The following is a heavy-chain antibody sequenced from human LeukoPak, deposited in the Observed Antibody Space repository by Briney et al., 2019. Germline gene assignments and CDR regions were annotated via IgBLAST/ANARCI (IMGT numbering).Heavy chain of an antibody. CDR3: ARLKYYYDSSGNWGDY. J-gene: IGHJ4*02. D-gene: IGHD3-22*01. V-gene: IGHV5-51*01. CDR1: GYSFTSYW. Sequence: GESLQISCKGSGYSFTSYWIGWVRQLPGKGLEWMGIIYPGDSDARYSPSFQGQVTISADKSISTAYLQWSSLKASDTAMYYCARLKYYYDSSGNWGDYWGQGTLVTVSS. CDR2: IYPGDSDA.